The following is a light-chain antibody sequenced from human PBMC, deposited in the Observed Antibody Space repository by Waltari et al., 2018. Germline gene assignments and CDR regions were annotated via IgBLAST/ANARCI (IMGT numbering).Light chain of an antibody. V-gene: IGLV2-14*03. J-gene: IGLJ2*01. CDR3: SSYSSRSTLI. CDR1: TSDIGSYTF. Sequence: QSALTQPASVSGTHGQSIAISCTGTTSDIGSYTFVPWYKHPPGKAPKFLLSPVNKRPSGVSDRFSGSQSGNTASLTISGLQAEDEADYYCSSYSSRSTLIFGGGTKLTVL. CDR2: PVN.